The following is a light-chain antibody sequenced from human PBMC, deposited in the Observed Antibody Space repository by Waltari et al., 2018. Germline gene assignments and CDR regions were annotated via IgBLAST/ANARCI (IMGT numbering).Light chain of an antibody. CDR2: GAS. V-gene: IGKV3-15*01. J-gene: IGKJ1*01. Sequence: ETVMTQSPATLSVSQGERATLSCRASQSVNSNLAWYQQKPGQPPRLLIYGASTRATAVPARFSGSGSGTEFTLTISSLQSEDFAVYFCHQYNDWWAFGQGTKVEIK. CDR1: QSVNSN. CDR3: HQYNDWWA.